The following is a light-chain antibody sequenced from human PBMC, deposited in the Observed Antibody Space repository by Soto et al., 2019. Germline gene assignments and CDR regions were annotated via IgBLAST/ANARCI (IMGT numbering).Light chain of an antibody. Sequence: QSVLTQPASVSGSPGQSITISCTGTSSDVGGYNYVSWYQQHPGKAPKLMIYAVSNRPSGVSNRFSGSKSGNTASLTISGLQAEDEADYYCSSYTSSSTLFGGGTQLTVL. J-gene: IGLJ2*01. CDR3: SSYTSSSTL. CDR2: AVS. CDR1: SSDVGGYNY. V-gene: IGLV2-14*01.